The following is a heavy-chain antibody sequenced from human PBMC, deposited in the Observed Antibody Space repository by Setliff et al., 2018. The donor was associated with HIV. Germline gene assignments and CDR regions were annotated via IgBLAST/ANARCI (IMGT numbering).Heavy chain of an antibody. CDR1: GYTFNRYG. CDR2: ISGYNGNT. D-gene: IGHD3-22*01. J-gene: IGHJ5*02. Sequence: ASVKVSCKASGYTFNRYGISWVRQAPGQGLEWMGWISGYNGNTKYVQNLQGRVTMSTDTSTSTVYMDLRSLRSDDTAVYYCAKCSEMLGTPATSSGYYCGWFDHWGQGTLVTVSS. V-gene: IGHV1-18*01. CDR3: AKCSEMLGTPATSSGYYCGWFDH.